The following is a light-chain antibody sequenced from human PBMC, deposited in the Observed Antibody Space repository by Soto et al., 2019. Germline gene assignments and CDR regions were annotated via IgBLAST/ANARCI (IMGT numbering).Light chain of an antibody. J-gene: IGLJ1*01. CDR2: DDN. CDR3: GSWDSSLSAYV. V-gene: IGLV1-51*01. CDR1: SSNIGGNS. Sequence: QSVLTQPPSVSAAPGQKVTISSSGSSSNIGGNSVSWYQQLPGTAPKLLIYDDNKRPSGIPDRFSGSKSGTSATPGITGFQTGDEADYYCGSWDSSLSAYVFGTGTKVTVL.